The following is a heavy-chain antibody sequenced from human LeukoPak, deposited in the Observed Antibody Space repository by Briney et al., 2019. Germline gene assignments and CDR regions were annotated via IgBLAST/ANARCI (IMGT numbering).Heavy chain of an antibody. D-gene: IGHD1-1*01. CDR2: ISYDGSSK. J-gene: IGHJ4*02. CDR3: ARGVHSPDS. Sequence: GGSLRLSCAASGFTFSTYAMHWVRQAPGKGLEWVAVISYDGSSKYYADSVKGRFTISRDNSKNTLYLQMNSLRAEDTAVYYCARGVHSPDSWGQGTLVTVSS. V-gene: IGHV3-30*04. CDR1: GFTFSTYA.